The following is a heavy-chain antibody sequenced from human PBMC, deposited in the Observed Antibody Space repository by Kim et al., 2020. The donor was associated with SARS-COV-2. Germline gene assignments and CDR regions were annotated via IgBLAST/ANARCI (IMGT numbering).Heavy chain of an antibody. CDR1: GFTFSSFA. V-gene: IGHV3-23*01. CDR2: ISGSGDST. CDR3: ARGGGYSYGFLPS. D-gene: IGHD5-18*01. Sequence: GGSLRLSCAASGFTFSSFAVSWVRQAPGKGLEWVSVISGSGDSTYYADSVKGRFTMSRDNSKNTLSLQMNSLRAEDTAVYYCARGGGYSYGFLPSWGQGTLVTVSS. J-gene: IGHJ5*02.